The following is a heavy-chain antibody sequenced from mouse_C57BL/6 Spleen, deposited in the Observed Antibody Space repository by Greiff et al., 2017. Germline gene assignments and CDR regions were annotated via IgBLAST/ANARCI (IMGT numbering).Heavy chain of an antibody. Sequence: QVQLQQSGPELVKPGASVTISCKASDYTFTDYYINWVKQRPGQGLEWIGWIYPGSGNTKYNEKFKGKATLTVDTSSSTAYMQLSCLTAEDSAVYFGARDWDGYFDVWGTGTTVTVAS. CDR1: DYTFTDYY. J-gene: IGHJ1*03. CDR3: ARDWDGYFDV. D-gene: IGHD4-1*01. V-gene: IGHV1-84*01. CDR2: IYPGSGNT.